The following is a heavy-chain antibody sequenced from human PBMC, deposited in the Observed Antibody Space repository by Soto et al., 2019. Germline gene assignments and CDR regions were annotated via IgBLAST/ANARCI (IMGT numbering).Heavy chain of an antibody. J-gene: IGHJ6*02. CDR2: INAGNGNT. CDR3: ARSAVYYYDSSGYYPFYYYYYGMDV. CDR1: GYTFASYA. V-gene: IGHV1-3*01. D-gene: IGHD3-22*01. Sequence: GASVKVSCKASGYTFASYAMHWVRQAPGQRLEWMGWINAGNGNTKYSQKFQGRVTITRDTSASTAYMELSSLRSEDTAVYYCARSAVYYYDSSGYYPFYYYYYGMDVWGQGTTVTVSS.